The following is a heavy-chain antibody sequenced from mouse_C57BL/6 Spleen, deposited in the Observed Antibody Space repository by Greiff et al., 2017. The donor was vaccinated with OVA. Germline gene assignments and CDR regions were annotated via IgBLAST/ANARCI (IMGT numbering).Heavy chain of an antibody. CDR2: ISSGGSYT. CDR3: ARHPDGYSLDY. Sequence: EVKLVESGGDLVKPGGSLKLSCAASGFTFSSYGMSWVRQTPDKRLEWVATISSGGSYTYYPDSVKGRFTISRDNAKNTQYLKMSRLKSEDTAMYYCARHPDGYSLDYWGQGTTLTVSS. D-gene: IGHD2-3*01. CDR1: GFTFSSYG. V-gene: IGHV5-6*01. J-gene: IGHJ2*01.